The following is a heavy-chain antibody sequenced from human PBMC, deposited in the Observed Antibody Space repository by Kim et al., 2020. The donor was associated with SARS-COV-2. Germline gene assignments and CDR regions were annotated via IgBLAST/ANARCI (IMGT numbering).Heavy chain of an antibody. V-gene: IGHV3-30*02. D-gene: IGHD6-13*01. J-gene: IGHJ4*02. CDR3: AKDLPSPGPWGAAAGTFGY. Sequence: GRFTISRDNSKNTLYLQMNSLRAEDTAVYYCAKDLPSPGPWGAAAGTFGYWGQGTLVTVSS.